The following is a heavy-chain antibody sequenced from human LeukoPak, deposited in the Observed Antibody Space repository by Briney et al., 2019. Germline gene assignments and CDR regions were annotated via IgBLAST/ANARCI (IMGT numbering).Heavy chain of an antibody. CDR1: GGSITSSSSY. J-gene: IGHJ4*02. V-gene: IGHV4-39*01. D-gene: IGHD3-10*01. CDR3: ATAVSGSYYHFDY. Sequence: SETLSLTCTVSGGSITSSSSYWGWIRPPPGKGLEWIGSIYYTGATYSNPSLKSRVTISIDTSKNQFSLRLSSVPAADTAIYYCATAVSGSYYHFDYWGQGTLVTVSS. CDR2: IYYTGAT.